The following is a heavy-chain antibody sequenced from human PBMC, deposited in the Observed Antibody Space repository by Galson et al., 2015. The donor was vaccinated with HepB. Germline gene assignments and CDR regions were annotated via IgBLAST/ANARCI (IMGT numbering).Heavy chain of an antibody. CDR1: GFTLSSYA. Sequence: SLRLSCAASGFTLSSYAMSWVRQAPGKGLEWVSAISGSGGSTYYADSVKGRFTIFRDNSKNTLYLQMNSLRAEDTAVYYCAKGAYMSSYSLYGMDAWGQGTTVIVSS. D-gene: IGHD6-6*01. CDR2: ISGSGGST. CDR3: AKGAYMSSYSLYGMDA. J-gene: IGHJ6*02. V-gene: IGHV3-23*01.